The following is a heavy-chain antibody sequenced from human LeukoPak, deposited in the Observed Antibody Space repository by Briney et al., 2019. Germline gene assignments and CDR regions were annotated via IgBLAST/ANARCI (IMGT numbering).Heavy chain of an antibody. Sequence: PGGSLRLSCVASGFIFRSYGIHWVRQAPGKGLEWVTFIHFDGSNEYYADFVKGRFTISRDNSKNTVYLQMNSLRAEDTAVYYCAKGRIMQSNGPLEFDSWGQGTLVSVSS. CDR1: GFIFRSYG. J-gene: IGHJ5*01. D-gene: IGHD1-1*01. CDR2: IHFDGSNE. CDR3: AKGRIMQSNGPLEFDS. V-gene: IGHV3-30*02.